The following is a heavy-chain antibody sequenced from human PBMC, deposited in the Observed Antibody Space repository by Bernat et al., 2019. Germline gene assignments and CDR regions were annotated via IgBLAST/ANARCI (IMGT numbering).Heavy chain of an antibody. CDR2: RSYDGSNK. J-gene: IGHJ6*02. Sequence: QVQLVESGGGVVQPGRSLRLSCAASGFTFSSYAMHWVRQAPGKGQEGVAGRSYDGSNKSYADSVKGRFTISKDNSKNTLYLQMNSLRAEDTAVYYCARDLRWFGDGMDVWGQGTTVTVSS. CDR3: ARDLRWFGDGMDV. V-gene: IGHV3-30-3*01. CDR1: GFTFSSYA. D-gene: IGHD3-10*01.